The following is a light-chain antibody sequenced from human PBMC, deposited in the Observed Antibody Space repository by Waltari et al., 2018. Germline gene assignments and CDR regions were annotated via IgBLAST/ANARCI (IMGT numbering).Light chain of an antibody. V-gene: IGLV2-23*02. Sequence: QSALTQPASVSGSPGQSISISCIGTSSDIGTFNLVSWYLQYPGTAPTLLIYDVSQRPSGVSHRFSGSKSGNTASLTISGLQAEDEAIYYCCSYAGSRTWVFGGGAKLTVL. CDR1: SSDIGTFNL. CDR2: DVS. CDR3: CSYAGSRTWV. J-gene: IGLJ3*02.